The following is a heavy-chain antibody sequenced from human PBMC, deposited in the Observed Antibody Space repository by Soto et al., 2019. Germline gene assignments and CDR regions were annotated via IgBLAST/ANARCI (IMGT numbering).Heavy chain of an antibody. Sequence: EVQLVESGGGLVQPGRSLRLSCAASGFTFDDYAMHWVRQAPGKGLEWVSGISWNSGSIGYADSVKGRFTISRDNAKNSLYLQKNSLRAEDTALYYCAKDAHSSIAARLGYWGQGTLVTVSS. CDR3: AKDAHSSIAARLGY. D-gene: IGHD6-6*01. J-gene: IGHJ4*02. V-gene: IGHV3-9*01. CDR1: GFTFDDYA. CDR2: ISWNSGSI.